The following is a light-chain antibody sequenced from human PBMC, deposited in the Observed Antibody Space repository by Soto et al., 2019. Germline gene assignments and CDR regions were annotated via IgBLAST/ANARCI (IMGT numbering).Light chain of an antibody. CDR2: SFN. CDR3: AAWDDRLNGWV. V-gene: IGLV1-44*01. Sequence: QSVLTQPPSASGTPGQRVSSCSSGSSSNIGSNNVQWFQHLPGTAPKLLISSFNQRPSGVPDRFSGSKSGSSASLAISGLQSEDEADYYCAAWDDRLNGWVFGGGTKLTVL. CDR1: SSNIGSNN. J-gene: IGLJ3*02.